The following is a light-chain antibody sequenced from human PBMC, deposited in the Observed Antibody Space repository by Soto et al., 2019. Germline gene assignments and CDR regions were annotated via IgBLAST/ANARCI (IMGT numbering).Light chain of an antibody. J-gene: IGKJ4*01. CDR3: QQLNSYPLA. V-gene: IGKV1-9*01. CDR1: QGISSY. Sequence: DIQLTQSPSFLSASVGDRVTITCRASQGISSYLAWDQQKPGKAPKLLIYSASTLQGGVPSRFSGSGSGTEFTLTISSLQPEDFATYYCQQLNSYPLAFGGGTKVDIK. CDR2: SAS.